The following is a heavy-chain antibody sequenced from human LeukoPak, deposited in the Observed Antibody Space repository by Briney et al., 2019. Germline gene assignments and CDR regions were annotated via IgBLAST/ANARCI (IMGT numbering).Heavy chain of an antibody. CDR1: GFTFSTYS. D-gene: IGHD6-13*01. CDR2: IGSTSYI. V-gene: IGHV3-21*01. Sequence: PGGSLRLSCAASGFTFSTYSKTWVRQAPGKGLEWVSSIGSTSYIYYADSVKGRFTISRDNAKNSLYLQMNSLRAEDTAVYYCARVGYSSSWYGDYWGQGTLVTVSS. J-gene: IGHJ4*02. CDR3: ARVGYSSSWYGDY.